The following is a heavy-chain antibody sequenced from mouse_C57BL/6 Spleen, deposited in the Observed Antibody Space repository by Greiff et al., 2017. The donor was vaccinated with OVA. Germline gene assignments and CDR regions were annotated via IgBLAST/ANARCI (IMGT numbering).Heavy chain of an antibody. Sequence: QVTLKESGPGILQSSQTLSLTCSFSGFSLSTSGMGVSWLRPPSGKGLEWLAHIYWDDDKRYNPFLKRRLTISKDTSRNQVFLKITSVDTADTATYYCARRARDEGFAYWGQGTLVTVSA. V-gene: IGHV8-12*01. CDR2: IYWDDDK. J-gene: IGHJ3*01. D-gene: IGHD2-13*01. CDR1: GFSLSTSGMG. CDR3: ARRARDEGFAY.